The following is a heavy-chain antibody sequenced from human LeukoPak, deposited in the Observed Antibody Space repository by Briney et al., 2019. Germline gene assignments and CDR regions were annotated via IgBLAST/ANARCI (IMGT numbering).Heavy chain of an antibody. CDR3: AKVFSVGATKGHWYYYCGMDV. CDR1: GFTFSSYA. Sequence: GGSLRLSCAASGFTFSSYAMSWVRQAPGKGLEWVSAISGSGGSTYYADSVKGRFTISRDNSKNTLYLQMNSLRAEDTAVYYCAKVFSVGATKGHWYYYCGMDVWGQGTTVTVSS. V-gene: IGHV3-23*01. J-gene: IGHJ6*02. D-gene: IGHD1-26*01. CDR2: ISGSGGST.